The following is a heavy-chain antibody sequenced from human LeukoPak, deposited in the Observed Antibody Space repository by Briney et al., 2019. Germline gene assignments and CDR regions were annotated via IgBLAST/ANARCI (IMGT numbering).Heavy chain of an antibody. D-gene: IGHD3-3*01. CDR2: VYNIVTT. CDR1: GDSISSCY. J-gene: IGHJ3*02. CDR3: ARIGAAWGGYPPHASYI. Sequence: SETLSLTCSVSGDSISSCYRTWVRQAPGKGLEWMGYVYNIVTTDYNPSLKTRVPISVNTSMNQFSLRLISVTAADTAVYYCARIGAAWGGYPPHASYIWGQATLVTVSS. V-gene: IGHV4-59*01.